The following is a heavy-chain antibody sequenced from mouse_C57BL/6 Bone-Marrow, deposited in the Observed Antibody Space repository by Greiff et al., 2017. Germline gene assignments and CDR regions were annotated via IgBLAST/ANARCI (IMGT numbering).Heavy chain of an antibody. CDR2: IYPRSGNT. V-gene: IGHV1-81*01. CDR3: ARWHYYGSSGGFAY. D-gene: IGHD1-1*01. J-gene: IGHJ3*01. CDR1: GYTFTSYG. Sequence: VQLKQSGAELARPGASVKLSCKASGYTFTSYGISWVKQRTGQGLEWIGEIYPRSGNTYYNEKFKGKATLTADKSSSTAYMELRSLTSEDSAVYFCARWHYYGSSGGFAYWGQGTLVTVSA.